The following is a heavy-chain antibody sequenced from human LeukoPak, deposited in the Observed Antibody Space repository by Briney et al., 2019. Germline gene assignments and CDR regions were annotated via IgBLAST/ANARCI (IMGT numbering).Heavy chain of an antibody. Sequence: SETLSLTCAVSGGSISSSNWWSWVRQPPGKGLEWIGEIYHSESTNYNPSLKSRVTISVDKSKNQFSLKLSSVTTADTAVYYCARAHVLRFLEWPFDPWGQGTLVTVSS. CDR2: IYHSEST. V-gene: IGHV4-4*02. CDR3: ARAHVLRFLEWPFDP. CDR1: GGSISSSNW. J-gene: IGHJ5*02. D-gene: IGHD3-3*01.